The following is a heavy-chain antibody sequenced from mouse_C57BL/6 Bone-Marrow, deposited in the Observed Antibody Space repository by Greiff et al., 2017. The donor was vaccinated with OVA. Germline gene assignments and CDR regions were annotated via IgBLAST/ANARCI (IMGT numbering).Heavy chain of an antibody. D-gene: IGHD4-1*02. V-gene: IGHV1-26*01. CDR3: ASQLGRGAPGFAY. J-gene: IGHJ3*01. CDR1: GYTFTDYY. Sequence: VQLQQSGPELVKPGASVKISCKASGYTFTDYYMNWVKQSHGKSLEWIGDINPNNGGTSYNQKFKGKATLTVDKSSSTAYMELRSLTSEDSAVYYCASQLGRGAPGFAYWGQGTLVTVSA. CDR2: INPNNGGT.